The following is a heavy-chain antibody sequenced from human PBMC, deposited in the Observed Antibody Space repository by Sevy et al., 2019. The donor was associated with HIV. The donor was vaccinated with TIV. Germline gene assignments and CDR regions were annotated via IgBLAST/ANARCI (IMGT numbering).Heavy chain of an antibody. J-gene: IGHJ4*02. D-gene: IGHD3-10*01. CDR2: ISYDGSNK. CDR1: GFTFSSYA. CDR3: ATRWGLYYGSGSTESNYFDY. V-gene: IGHV3-30-3*01. Sequence: GGSLRLSCAASGFTFSSYAMHWVRQAPGKGLEWVAVISYDGSNKYYADSVKGRFTISRDNSKNTLYLQMNSLRAEDTAVYYCATRWGLYYGSGSTESNYFDYWGQGTLVTVSS.